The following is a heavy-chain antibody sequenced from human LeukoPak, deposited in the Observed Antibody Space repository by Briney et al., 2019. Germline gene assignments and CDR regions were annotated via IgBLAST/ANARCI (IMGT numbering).Heavy chain of an antibody. CDR2: ISQSGNT. Sequence: SGTLSLTCAVSGGSVSSNNWWSWVRQAPEKGLEWIGEISQSGNTNYNPSLRSRVTISVDKSKNHFSLKLSSVTAADTAVYYCARGFDLVVGPTSMPHRFWFDPWGQGTLVTVSS. CDR3: ARGFDLVVGPTSMPHRFWFDP. D-gene: IGHD2-21*01. V-gene: IGHV4-4*02. CDR1: GGSVSSNNW. J-gene: IGHJ5*02.